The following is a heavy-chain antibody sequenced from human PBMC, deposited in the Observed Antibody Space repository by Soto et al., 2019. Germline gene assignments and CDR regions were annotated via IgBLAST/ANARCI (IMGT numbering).Heavy chain of an antibody. J-gene: IGHJ2*01. CDR3: ARHPRITRGWHFDL. CDR2: IFHSGDT. Sequence: SETLSLTCTVSGGSIDTSDYYWSWIRQQPGKGLEWIGYIFHSGDTYYNPSLTSRLAFSVDTSKNQFSLRLTSVTVADTAIYFCARHPRITRGWHFDLWGRGTLVTAPQ. D-gene: IGHD1-20*01. CDR1: GGSIDTSDYY. V-gene: IGHV4-31*02.